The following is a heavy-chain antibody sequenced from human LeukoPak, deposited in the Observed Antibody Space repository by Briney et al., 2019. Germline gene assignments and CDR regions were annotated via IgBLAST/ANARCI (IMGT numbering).Heavy chain of an antibody. CDR2: IKQDGGEK. V-gene: IGHV3-7*01. D-gene: IGHD4-23*01. Sequence: GGSLRLSCVASAIRFSTYWMTWVRQAPGKGLEWVANIKQDGGEKYYVDSVKGRFTISRDNAKTSLFLQMNSLRAEDTAVYYCARDYGGNSGEDAFDIWGQGTMVTVSS. J-gene: IGHJ3*02. CDR3: ARDYGGNSGEDAFDI. CDR1: AIRFSTYW.